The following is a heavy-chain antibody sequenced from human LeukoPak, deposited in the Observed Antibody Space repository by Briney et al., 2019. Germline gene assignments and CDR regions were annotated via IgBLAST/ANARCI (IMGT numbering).Heavy chain of an antibody. CDR2: IYYSGST. J-gene: IGHJ6*03. CDR3: ARDSYGDYPTGFFFYYYMDV. Sequence: PSETLSLTCTVSGGSISSYYWSWIRQPPGKGLEWIGYIYYSGSTNYNPSLKSRVTMSVDTSKNQFSLKLSSVTAADTAVYYCARDSYGDYPTGFFFYYYMDVWGKGTTVTISS. CDR1: GGSISSYY. V-gene: IGHV4-59*12. D-gene: IGHD4-17*01.